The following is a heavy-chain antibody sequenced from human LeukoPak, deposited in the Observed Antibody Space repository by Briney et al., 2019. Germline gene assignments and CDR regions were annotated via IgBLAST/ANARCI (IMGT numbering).Heavy chain of an antibody. Sequence: SETLSLTCAVYGGSFIDYYRSWIRQPPGKGLGWIREINDSGSTNYNPSLKSRVTISVDTSKNQFSLKLSSVTAADTAVYYCARATEACYFVYWGQRNPVTVSS. D-gene: IGHD5-12*01. CDR1: GGSFIDYY. CDR2: INDSGST. V-gene: IGHV4-34*01. CDR3: ARATEACYFVY. J-gene: IGHJ4*02.